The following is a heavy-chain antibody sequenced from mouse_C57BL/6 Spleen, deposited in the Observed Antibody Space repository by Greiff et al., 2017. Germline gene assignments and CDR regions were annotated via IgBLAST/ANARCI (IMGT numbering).Heavy chain of an antibody. Sequence: QVQLQQPGAELVKPGASVKLSCKASGYTFTSYWMHWVKQRPGRGLEWIGRIDPSSGGTKYNEKFKSQATLTVAKSSSTAYMQLSSLTSKDSAVYYGASSTVVATPVAYWGQGTLVTVSA. CDR2: IDPSSGGT. CDR1: GYTFTSYW. CDR3: ASSTVVATPVAY. V-gene: IGHV1-72*01. D-gene: IGHD1-1*01. J-gene: IGHJ3*01.